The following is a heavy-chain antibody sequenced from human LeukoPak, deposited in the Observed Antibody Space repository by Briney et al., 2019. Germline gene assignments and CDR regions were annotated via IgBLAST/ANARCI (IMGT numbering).Heavy chain of an antibody. V-gene: IGHV3-33*01. CDR1: GFTFSSYG. D-gene: IGHD3-22*01. Sequence: GGSLRLSCAASGFTFSSYGMPWVRQAPGKGLEWMAVIWYDGSNKYYADSVKGRFTISRDNSKNTLYLQMNSLRAEDTAVYYCARDYYYDSSGSPFDYWGQGTLVTVSS. CDR2: IWYDGSNK. J-gene: IGHJ4*02. CDR3: ARDYYYDSSGSPFDY.